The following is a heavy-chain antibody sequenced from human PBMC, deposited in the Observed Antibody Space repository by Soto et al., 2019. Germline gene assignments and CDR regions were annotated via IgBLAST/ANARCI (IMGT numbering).Heavy chain of an antibody. V-gene: IGHV3-23*01. CDR2: ISGSGGRT. J-gene: IGHJ3*02. CDR3: AKDPNGDYVGAFDI. D-gene: IGHD4-17*01. Sequence: EVQLLESGGNLIQPGGSLRLSCAASGFTFRNYAMSWVRQAPGAVLEWVSGISGSGGRTYYADSVKGRFTISRDNSNNALFLQMNSLRAEDTALYYCAKDPNGDYVGAFDIWGRGTMVTVSS. CDR1: GFTFRNYA.